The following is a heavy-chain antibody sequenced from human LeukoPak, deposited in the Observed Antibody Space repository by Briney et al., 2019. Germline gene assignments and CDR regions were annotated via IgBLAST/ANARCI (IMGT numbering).Heavy chain of an antibody. CDR3: AKSGGYGLIDC. Sequence: SETLSLTCAVSGVSISGSGHYWGWIRQPPGKGLEWIGNIYHSGSTYYNASLQSRVTISMDTSKNQFSLRLNSVTAADTAMYYCAKSGGYGLIDCWGQGTLVTVSS. J-gene: IGHJ4*02. CDR1: GVSISGSGHY. CDR2: IYHSGST. D-gene: IGHD1-26*01. V-gene: IGHV4-39*01.